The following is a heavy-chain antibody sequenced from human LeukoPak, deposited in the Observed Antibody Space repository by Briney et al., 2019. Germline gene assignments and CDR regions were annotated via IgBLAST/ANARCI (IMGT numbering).Heavy chain of an antibody. CDR2: ISYDGSNK. J-gene: IGHJ4*02. Sequence: QPGRSLRLSCAASGFTFSSYAMHWVRQAPGKGLEWVAVISYDGSNKYYADSVKGRFTISRDNSKNTLYLQMNSLRAEDTAVYYCARGAPWGGYCFDYWGQGTLVTVSS. D-gene: IGHD3-16*01. CDR1: GFTFSSYA. V-gene: IGHV3-30*01. CDR3: ARGAPWGGYCFDY.